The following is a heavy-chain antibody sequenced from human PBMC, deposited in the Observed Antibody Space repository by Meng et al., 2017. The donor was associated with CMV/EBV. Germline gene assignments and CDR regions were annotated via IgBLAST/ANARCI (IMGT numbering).Heavy chain of an antibody. CDR3: ARGLKKNRDIVVVPAASRNAFDI. CDR2: INHSGST. Sequence: SQTLSLTCAVYGGSFSGSYWSWIRQPPGKGLEWIGEINHSGSTNYNPSLKSRVTISVDTSKNQFSLKLSSVTAADTAVYYCARGLKKNRDIVVVPAASRNAFDIWGQGTMVTVSS. J-gene: IGHJ3*02. CDR1: GGSFSGSY. D-gene: IGHD2-2*01. V-gene: IGHV4-34*01.